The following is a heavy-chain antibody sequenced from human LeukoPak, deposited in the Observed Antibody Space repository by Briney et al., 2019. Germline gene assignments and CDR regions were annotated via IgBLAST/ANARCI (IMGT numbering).Heavy chain of an antibody. CDR1: GGTFSSYA. V-gene: IGHV1-69*13. CDR2: IIPIFGTA. J-gene: IGHJ6*02. D-gene: IGHD3-3*01. Sequence: ASVKVSCKASGGTFSSYAISWVRQAPGQGLEWMGGIIPIFGTANYAQKFQGRVTITADESTSTAYMELSSLRSEDTAVYYCARAPIQTPKERLPLLNYYYYGMDVWGQGTTVTVSS. CDR3: ARAPIQTPKERLPLLNYYYYGMDV.